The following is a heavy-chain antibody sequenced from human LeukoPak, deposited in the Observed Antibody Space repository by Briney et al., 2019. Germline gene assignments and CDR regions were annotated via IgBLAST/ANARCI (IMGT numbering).Heavy chain of an antibody. CDR3: ARDPSSIAARLDY. V-gene: IGHV3-30-3*01. J-gene: IGHJ4*02. D-gene: IGHD6-6*01. CDR1: GFTFSSYA. Sequence: QPGRSLRLSCAASGFTFSSYAMHWVRQAPGKGLEWVAVISYDGSNKYYADSVKGRFTISRDNSKNTLYLQMNSLRAEDTAAYYCARDPSSIAARLDYWGQGTLVTVSS. CDR2: ISYDGSNK.